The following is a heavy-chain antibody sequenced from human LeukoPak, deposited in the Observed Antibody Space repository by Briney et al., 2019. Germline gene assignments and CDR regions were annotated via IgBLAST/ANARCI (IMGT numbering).Heavy chain of an antibody. CDR3: ARGVYYYYYYMDV. CDR2: IYHSGST. Sequence: SETLSLTCAVSGGSISSSDWWSWVRQPPGKGLEWIGEIYHSGSTNYNPSLKSRVTISVDTSKNQFSLKLSSVTAADTAVYYCARGVYYYYYYMDVWGKGTTVTVSS. J-gene: IGHJ6*03. V-gene: IGHV4-4*02. CDR1: GGSISSSDW.